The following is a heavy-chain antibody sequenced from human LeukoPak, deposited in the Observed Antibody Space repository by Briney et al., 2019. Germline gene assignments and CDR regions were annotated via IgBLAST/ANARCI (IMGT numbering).Heavy chain of an antibody. D-gene: IGHD2-15*01. Sequence: PSETLSLTCTVSGGSISSYYWSWIRQPPGKGLEWIGYIYSSGSTNYNPSLKSRVTISVDTSKNQFSLNLTPVTAADTALYYCARHSSVVRGWFDPWGQGTRVTVSS. V-gene: IGHV4-4*09. CDR1: GGSISSYY. J-gene: IGHJ5*02. CDR2: IYSSGST. CDR3: ARHSSVVRGWFDP.